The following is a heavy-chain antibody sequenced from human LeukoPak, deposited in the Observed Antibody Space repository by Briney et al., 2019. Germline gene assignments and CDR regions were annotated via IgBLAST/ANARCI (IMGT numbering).Heavy chain of an antibody. D-gene: IGHD6-13*01. CDR1: GFTFSSYA. CDR3: ARASTIGAAGLFDS. V-gene: IGHV3-53*01. J-gene: IGHJ4*02. Sequence: GGSLRLSCAASGFTFSSYAMSWVRQAPGKGLEWVSVIYSGGTTFYADSVKGRFTISRDSSKNTLYLQMNNLRVEDTAVYYCARASTIGAAGLFDSWGQGTLVTVSS. CDR2: IYSGGTT.